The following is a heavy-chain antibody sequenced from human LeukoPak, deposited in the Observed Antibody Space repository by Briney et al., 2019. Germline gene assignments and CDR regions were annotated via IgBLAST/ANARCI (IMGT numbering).Heavy chain of an antibody. CDR3: ASIYYYYYYMDV. Sequence: SVKVSCRASGGTFSSYTISWVRQAPGQGLEWMGRIIPILGIANYAQKFQGRVTITADKSTSTAYMELSSLRSEDTAVYYCASIYYYYYYMDVWGKGTTVTVSS. J-gene: IGHJ6*03. CDR2: IIPILGIA. V-gene: IGHV1-69*02. CDR1: GGTFSSYT.